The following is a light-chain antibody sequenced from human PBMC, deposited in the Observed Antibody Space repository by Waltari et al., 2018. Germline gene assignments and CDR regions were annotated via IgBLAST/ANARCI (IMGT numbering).Light chain of an antibody. J-gene: IGKJ1*01. Sequence: EIVMTQSPDTLSVSPWERATLSCSASESVSTNVALYQQKPRQAPTLLILGSSTRATGIPARFSGSGSGTEFTLTISSLQSEDLAIYYCQQYTDWPPTWTFGQGTKVEI. CDR1: ESVSTN. CDR3: QQYTDWPPTWT. CDR2: GSS. V-gene: IGKV3-15*01.